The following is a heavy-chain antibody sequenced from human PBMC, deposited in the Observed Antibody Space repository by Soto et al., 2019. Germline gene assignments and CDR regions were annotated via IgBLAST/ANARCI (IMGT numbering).Heavy chain of an antibody. D-gene: IGHD3-22*01. CDR2: IYYSGST. CDR3: ASGNYYDSSGYSPFDY. V-gene: IGHV4-30-4*01. Sequence: PSETLSLTCTVSGGSISSGDYYWSWIRQPPGKGLEWIGYIYYSGSTYYNPSLKSRVTISVDTSKNQFSLKASDTAMYYCASGNYYDSSGYSPFDYWGQGTLVTVSS. CDR1: GGSISSGDYY. J-gene: IGHJ4*02.